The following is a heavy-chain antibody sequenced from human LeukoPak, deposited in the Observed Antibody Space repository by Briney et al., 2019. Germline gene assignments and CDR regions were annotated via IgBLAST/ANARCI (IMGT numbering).Heavy chain of an antibody. CDR1: GFTFSSYW. J-gene: IGHJ6*03. D-gene: IGHD2-2*01. V-gene: IGHV3-7*01. CDR2: IKQDGSEK. Sequence: GSLRLSCAASGFTFSSYWMSWVRQAPGKGLEWVANIKQDGSEKYYVDSVKGRFTISRDNAKNSLYLQMNSLRAEDTAVYYCARVLCSSTSCYHYYYYYYMDVWGKGTTVTVSS. CDR3: ARVLCSSTSCYHYYYYYYMDV.